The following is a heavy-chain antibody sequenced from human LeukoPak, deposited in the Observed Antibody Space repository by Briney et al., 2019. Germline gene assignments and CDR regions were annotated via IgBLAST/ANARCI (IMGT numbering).Heavy chain of an antibody. CDR3: ARDAVNYYGMDV. D-gene: IGHD4-23*01. V-gene: IGHV3-48*03. CDR1: GFTFNIYA. Sequence: PGGSLRLSCAASGFTFNIYAMSWVRQAPGKGLEWVSYISSSGSTIYYADSVKGRFTISRDNAKNSLYLQMNSLRAEDTAVYYCARDAVNYYGMDVWGQGTTVTVSS. CDR2: ISSSGSTI. J-gene: IGHJ6*02.